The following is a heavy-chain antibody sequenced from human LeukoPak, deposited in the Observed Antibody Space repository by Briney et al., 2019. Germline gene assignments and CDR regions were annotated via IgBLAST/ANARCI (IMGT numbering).Heavy chain of an antibody. CDR3: ARGPPDSSGWYGYYYYMDV. V-gene: IGHV3-7*01. CDR2: IKKDGSEK. D-gene: IGHD6-19*01. Sequence: TGGSLRLSCAASGFTFSSYWMSWVRQAPGKGLEWVANIKKDGSEKYYVDSVKGRFTISRDNAKTSLYLQMNSLRAEDTAVYYCARGPPDSSGWYGYYYYMDVWGKGTTVTVSS. CDR1: GFTFSSYW. J-gene: IGHJ6*03.